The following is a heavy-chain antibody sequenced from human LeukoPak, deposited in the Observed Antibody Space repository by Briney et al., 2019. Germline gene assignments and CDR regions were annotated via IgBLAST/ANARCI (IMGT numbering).Heavy chain of an antibody. D-gene: IGHD1-26*01. Sequence: QSGGSLRLSCAASGFTFSSYWMHWVRQAPGKGLVWVSRINTDGSSTSYADSVKGRFTISRDNAKNSLYLQMNSLRAEDTAVYYCARSVSGSFFDYWGQGTLVTVSS. CDR2: INTDGSST. CDR3: ARSVSGSFFDY. V-gene: IGHV3-74*01. CDR1: GFTFSSYW. J-gene: IGHJ4*02.